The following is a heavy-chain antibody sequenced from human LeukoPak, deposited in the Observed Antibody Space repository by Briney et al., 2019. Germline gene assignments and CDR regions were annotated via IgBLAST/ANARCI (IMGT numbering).Heavy chain of an antibody. Sequence: GGSLRLSCAASGFTFSSYEMNWVRQAPGKGLEWVSYISSSGSTIYYADSVKGRFTISSDNAKNSLYLQMNSLRAEDTAVYYRARFSGVVIPLYYFDYWGQGTLVTVSS. CDR2: ISSSGSTI. CDR3: ARFSGVVIPLYYFDY. CDR1: GFTFSSYE. J-gene: IGHJ4*02. D-gene: IGHD3-3*01. V-gene: IGHV3-48*03.